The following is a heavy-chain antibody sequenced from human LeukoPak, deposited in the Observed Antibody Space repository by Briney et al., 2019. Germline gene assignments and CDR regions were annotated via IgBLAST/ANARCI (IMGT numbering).Heavy chain of an antibody. Sequence: SSETLSLTCTVSGGSIGSYYWSWIRQPPGKGLEWIGYIYSSGSTNCNPSLKSRATLSVDTSKNQFSLRLTSITPADTAVYYCARYYCPRGSCYHFDYWGQGTLVTVSS. CDR2: IYSSGST. J-gene: IGHJ4*02. V-gene: IGHV4-59*01. CDR3: ARYYCPRGSCYHFDY. D-gene: IGHD2-8*01. CDR1: GGSIGSYY.